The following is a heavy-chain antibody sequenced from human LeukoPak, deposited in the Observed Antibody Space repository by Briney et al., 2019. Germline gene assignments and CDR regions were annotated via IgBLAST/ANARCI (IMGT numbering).Heavy chain of an antibody. CDR2: IYTSGST. CDR3: ARVPKGYSSGWYFDY. D-gene: IGHD6-19*01. Sequence: KPSETLSLTCTVSGGSISSYYWSWIRQPAGKGLEWIGRIYTSGSTNYNPSLKSRVTMSVDTSKNQFSLKLSSETAADTAVYYCARVPKGYSSGWYFDYWGQGTLVTVSS. V-gene: IGHV4-4*07. CDR1: GGSISSYY. J-gene: IGHJ4*02.